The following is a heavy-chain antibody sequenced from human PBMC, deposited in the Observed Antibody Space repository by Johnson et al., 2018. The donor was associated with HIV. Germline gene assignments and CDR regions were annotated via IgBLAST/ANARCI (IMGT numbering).Heavy chain of an antibody. CDR2: IGTAGDT. CDR1: GFTFSSYD. D-gene: IGHD1-26*01. J-gene: IGHJ3*02. CDR3: AKDRYGGSYPDAFDI. Sequence: MQLVESGGGLVQPGGSLRLSCAASGFTFSSYDMHWVRQATGKGLEWVSAIGTAGDTYYPGSVKGRFTISRDNSKNTLFLQMNSLRPEDTSVYYCAKDRYGGSYPDAFDIWGQGTMVTVSS. V-gene: IGHV3-13*01.